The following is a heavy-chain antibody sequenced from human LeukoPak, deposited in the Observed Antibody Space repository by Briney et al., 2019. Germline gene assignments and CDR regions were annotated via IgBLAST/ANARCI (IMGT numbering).Heavy chain of an antibody. D-gene: IGHD2-2*01. CDR1: VYTLTELS. Sequence: GASVKVSCKVSVYTLTELSMHWVRQAPGKGLEWMGGFDPEDGETIYAQKFQGRVTMTEDTSTDTAYMELSSLRSEDTAVYCCATAVPAARYYYYYMDVWGKGTTVTVSS. CDR3: ATAVPAARYYYYYMDV. V-gene: IGHV1-24*01. CDR2: FDPEDGET. J-gene: IGHJ6*03.